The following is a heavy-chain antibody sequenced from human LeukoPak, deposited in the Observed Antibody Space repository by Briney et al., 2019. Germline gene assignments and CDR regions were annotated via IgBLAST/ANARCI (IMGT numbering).Heavy chain of an antibody. CDR1: GYTFTSYG. D-gene: IGHD3-16*02. Sequence: ASVKVSCKASGYTFTSYGISWVRQAPGQGLGWMGWISAYNGNTNYAQKLQGRVTMTTDTSTSTAYMELRSLRSDDTAVYYCARDGRLGELSPNWFDPWGQGTLVTVSS. CDR2: ISAYNGNT. J-gene: IGHJ5*02. V-gene: IGHV1-18*01. CDR3: ARDGRLGELSPNWFDP.